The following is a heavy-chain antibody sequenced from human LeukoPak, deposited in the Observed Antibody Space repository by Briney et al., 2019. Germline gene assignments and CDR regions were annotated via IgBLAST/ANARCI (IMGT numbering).Heavy chain of an antibody. CDR1: GFPFSSYA. D-gene: IGHD3-22*01. CDR3: AKEEGYYYDSGGYYVEYFQH. V-gene: IGHV3-23*01. Sequence: GGSLRLSCAASGFPFSSYAMGWVRQAPGKGLEWVSAISGSGGTTYYADSVKGRFTFPRDNSKNTLYLQMNSLRAEDTAVYYCAKEEGYYYDSGGYYVEYFQHWGQGTLVTVSS. CDR2: ISGSGGTT. J-gene: IGHJ1*01.